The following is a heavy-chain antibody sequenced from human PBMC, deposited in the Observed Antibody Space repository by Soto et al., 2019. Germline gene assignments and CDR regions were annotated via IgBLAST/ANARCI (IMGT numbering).Heavy chain of an antibody. V-gene: IGHV1-18*01. Sequence: QVQLVQSGAEVKKPGASVKVSCKASGYTFTSYGISWVRQAPGQGLEWMGWISAYNGNTNYAQKLQGRVTMTTDTSPSRAYRELRSLRSDDTAVYSCARDRDSSGWHLYGMDVWGQGTTVTVSS. CDR2: ISAYNGNT. J-gene: IGHJ6*02. CDR1: GYTFTSYG. CDR3: ARDRDSSGWHLYGMDV. D-gene: IGHD6-19*01.